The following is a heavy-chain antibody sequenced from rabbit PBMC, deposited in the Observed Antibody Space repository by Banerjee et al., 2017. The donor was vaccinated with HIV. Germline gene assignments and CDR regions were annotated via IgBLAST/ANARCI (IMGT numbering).Heavy chain of an antibody. D-gene: IGHD4-2*01. CDR3: ARDYAGAIGYSYRYFNL. J-gene: IGHJ4*01. CDR2: IYPGSSGST. V-gene: IGHV1S45*01. CDR1: GFSFSSNYW. Sequence: QEQLEESGGDLVKPEGSLTLTCTASGFSFSSNYWIYWVRQAPGKGLEWIACIYPGSSGSTYYASWAKGRFTISKTSSTTVTLQMTSLTAADTATYFCARDYAGAIGYSYRYFNLWGPGTLVTVS.